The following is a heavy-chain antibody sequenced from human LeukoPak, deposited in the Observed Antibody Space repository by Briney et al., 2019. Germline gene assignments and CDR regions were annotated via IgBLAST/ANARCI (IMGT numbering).Heavy chain of an antibody. CDR1: GYSFINYW. CDR3: AGHGGDCSSTICSYPFDY. D-gene: IGHD2-2*01. CDR2: IYPGDSDT. J-gene: IGHJ4*02. Sequence: GESLKISCKGSGYSFINYWIGWVRQMPGKGLEWMGIIYPGDSDTRYSPSFQGQVTISADKSISTAYLQWSSLKASDTAMYYCAGHGGDCSSTICSYPFDYWGQGTLVTVSS. V-gene: IGHV5-51*01.